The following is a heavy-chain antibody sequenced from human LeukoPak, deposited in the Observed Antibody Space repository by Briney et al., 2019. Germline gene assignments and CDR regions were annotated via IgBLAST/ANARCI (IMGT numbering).Heavy chain of an antibody. CDR1: GFTFSSYA. CDR3: AKILGSSGGSSDY. J-gene: IGHJ4*02. V-gene: IGHV3-23*01. CDR2: ISGSGGST. Sequence: PGGSLRLSYAASGFTFSSYAMSWVRQAPGKGLEWVSAISGSGGSTYYADSVKGRFTISRDNSKNTLYLQMNSLRAEDTAVYYCAKILGSSGGSSDYWGQGTLVTVSS. D-gene: IGHD2-15*01.